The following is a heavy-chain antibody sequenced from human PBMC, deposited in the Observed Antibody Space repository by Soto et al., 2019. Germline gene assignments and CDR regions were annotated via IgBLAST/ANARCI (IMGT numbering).Heavy chain of an antibody. CDR2: IYPGDSDT. Sequence: PGESLKISCQASGYRFTNYWIGWVRQMPGKGLEWMGIIYPGDSDTRYSPSFRGQVTISVDKSVNTGFLQWSSLGASDSAMYYCARVGPHAEILTCLLDVWGQGTTVTVSS. J-gene: IGHJ6*02. CDR1: GYRFTNYW. V-gene: IGHV5-51*01. CDR3: ARVGPHAEILTCLLDV. D-gene: IGHD3-9*01.